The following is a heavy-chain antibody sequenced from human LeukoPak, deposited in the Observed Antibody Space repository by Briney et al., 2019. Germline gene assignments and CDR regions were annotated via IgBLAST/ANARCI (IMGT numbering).Heavy chain of an antibody. CDR3: ARELVSVTRHDGLDV. CDR2: TSHDGATE. CDR1: GFTFGHYA. V-gene: IGHV3-30-3*01. D-gene: IGHD4-17*01. J-gene: IGHJ6*02. Sequence: PGGSLRLSCAASGFTFGHYAMHWVRQAPGKGLEWLALTSHDGATEFYADSVRGRFTISRDNSKNTVFLDVNSLRGEDTAVYFCARELVSVTRHDGLDVWGQGTTVIVSS.